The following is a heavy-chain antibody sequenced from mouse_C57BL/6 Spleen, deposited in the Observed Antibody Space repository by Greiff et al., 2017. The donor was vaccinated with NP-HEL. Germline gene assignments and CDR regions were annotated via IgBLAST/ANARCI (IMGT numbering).Heavy chain of an antibody. CDR3: ARRYCRNYDAMDY. V-gene: IGHV1-64*01. D-gene: IGHD2-1*01. J-gene: IGHJ4*01. CDR2: IHPNSGST. Sequence: QVQLQQPGAELVKPGASVKLSCKASGYTFTSYWMHWVKQRPGQGLEWIGMIHPNSGSTNYNEKFKSKATLTVDKSSSTAYMQLSSLTSEDSAVYYCARRYCRNYDAMDYWGQGTSVTVSS. CDR1: GYTFTSYW.